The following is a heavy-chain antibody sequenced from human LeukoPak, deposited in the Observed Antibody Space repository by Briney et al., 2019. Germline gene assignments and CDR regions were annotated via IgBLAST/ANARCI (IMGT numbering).Heavy chain of an antibody. CDR1: GASVSSSH. V-gene: IGHV4-59*02. J-gene: IGHJ4*02. D-gene: IGHD2/OR15-2a*01. CDR2: LSYTGKT. CDR3: SEGYFEPFDH. Sequence: SETLSLTCVVSGASVSSSHWNWIRQLPGKGLEWIGCLSYTGKTDYNPSLTSRVTISLDTSKNQVSLKLGSVTAADTAVYYCSEGYFEPFDHWGQGTLVTVSS.